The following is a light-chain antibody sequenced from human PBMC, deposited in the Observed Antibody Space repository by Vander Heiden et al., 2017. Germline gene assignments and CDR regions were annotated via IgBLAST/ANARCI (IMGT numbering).Light chain of an antibody. Sequence: QSLLTQPPSVSGAPGQRVTISCTGTSSNIGAGYDVYWYQQLPGTAPKLLIYGNNNRPSGVPDRFSGSKSGTSASLAITGLQAEDEADYYCQSYDSGPYVFGTGTRVTVL. CDR2: GNN. CDR1: SSNIGAGYD. J-gene: IGLJ1*01. V-gene: IGLV1-40*01. CDR3: QSYDSGPYV.